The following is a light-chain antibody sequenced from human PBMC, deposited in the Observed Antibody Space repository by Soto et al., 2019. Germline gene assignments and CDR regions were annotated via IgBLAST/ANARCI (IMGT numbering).Light chain of an antibody. CDR1: QSIRSY. J-gene: IGKJ1*01. CDR3: QQSYSTLWT. V-gene: IGKV1-39*01. CDR2: AAS. Sequence: DIQLTQSPSFLSASVGDRVTITCRASQSIRSYLNWYQQKPGKAPKVLIYAASSLQSGVPSRFSGSGSGTDFTPTISSLKPEDVATYYCQQSYSTLWTFGQGTKVDIK.